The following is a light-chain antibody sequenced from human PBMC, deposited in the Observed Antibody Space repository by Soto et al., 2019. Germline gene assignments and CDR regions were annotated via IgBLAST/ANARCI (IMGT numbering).Light chain of an antibody. CDR2: AAS. V-gene: IGKV1-39*01. J-gene: IGKJ1*01. CDR3: QQNYRATPWT. Sequence: DIQMTQSPSSLSASVGHRITITCRASQSISRYLNWYQHKPGKVPKLLINAASSLERGVPSRFSGGGSGTDFTLNISSLQPDDFATYYCQQNYRATPWTFGQGTKLEVK. CDR1: QSISRY.